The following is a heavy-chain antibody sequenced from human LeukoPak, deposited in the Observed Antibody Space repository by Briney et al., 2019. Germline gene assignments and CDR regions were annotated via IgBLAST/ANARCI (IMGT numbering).Heavy chain of an antibody. CDR2: IIPIFGTA. CDR3: ARGGGQQLVHSPLCY. Sequence: ASVKVSCKASGGTFSSYAISWVRQAPGQGLEWMGGIIPIFGTANYAQKFQGRVTITTDESTSTAYMELSSLRSEDTAVYYCARGGGQQLVHSPLCYWGQGTLVTASS. CDR1: GGTFSSYA. J-gene: IGHJ4*02. V-gene: IGHV1-69*05. D-gene: IGHD6-13*01.